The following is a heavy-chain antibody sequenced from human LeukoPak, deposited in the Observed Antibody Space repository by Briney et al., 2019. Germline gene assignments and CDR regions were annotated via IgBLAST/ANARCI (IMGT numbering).Heavy chain of an antibody. V-gene: IGHV1-46*01. Sequence: ASVKVSCKASGDNFTSYCMDRVRQAPGQGLEWMGIINPSGGSTSYAQKFHGRVTMTRDTSTSTVYMELSSLRSEDTAVYYCARTAGRTFDYWGQGTLVTVSS. D-gene: IGHD6-6*01. J-gene: IGHJ4*02. CDR3: ARTAGRTFDY. CDR1: GDNFTSYC. CDR2: INPSGGST.